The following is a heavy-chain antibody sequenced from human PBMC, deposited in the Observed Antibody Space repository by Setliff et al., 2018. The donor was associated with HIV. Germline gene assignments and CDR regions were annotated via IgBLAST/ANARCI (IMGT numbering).Heavy chain of an antibody. CDR1: GGLISSSGSY. CDR2: IYSTGRT. Sequence: SETLSLTCTVSGGLISSSGSYWGWIRQPPGKGLEWIGNIYSTGRTYYKLSLESRVTSSIDTSKNQLSLNVNSVTAADTATYYCATPGYDDDVFGYFRFWGRGTLVTVSS. V-gene: IGHV4-39*01. CDR3: ATPGYDDDVFGYFRF. J-gene: IGHJ1*01. D-gene: IGHD5-12*01.